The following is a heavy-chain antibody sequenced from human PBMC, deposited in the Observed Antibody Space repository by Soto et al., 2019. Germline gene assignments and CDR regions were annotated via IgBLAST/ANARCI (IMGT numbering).Heavy chain of an antibody. CDR1: GGSISSGGYY. D-gene: IGHD2-21*01. CDR2: IYYSGST. Sequence: QVQLQESGPGLVKPSQTLSLTCTVSGGSISSGGYYWSWIRQHPGKGLEWIGYIYYSGSTYYNPSLKSRVTISVDTSKNQFSLKLCSVTAADTAMYYCAASCVGCGGFNYYGMDVWGQGTTVTVSS. CDR3: AASCVGCGGFNYYGMDV. V-gene: IGHV4-31*03. J-gene: IGHJ6*02.